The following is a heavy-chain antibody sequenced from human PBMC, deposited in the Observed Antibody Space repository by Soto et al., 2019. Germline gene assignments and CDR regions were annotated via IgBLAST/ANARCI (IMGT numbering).Heavy chain of an antibody. CDR3: ARSYPGYSGYDYEP. Sequence: SVKVSCKASGGTFSSYTISWVRQAPGQGLEWMGRIIPILGIANYAQKFQGRVTITADKSTSTAYMELSSLRSEDTAVYYCARSYPGYSGYDYEPWGQGTLVTVSS. D-gene: IGHD5-12*01. CDR1: GGTFSSYT. J-gene: IGHJ5*02. CDR2: IIPILGIA. V-gene: IGHV1-69*02.